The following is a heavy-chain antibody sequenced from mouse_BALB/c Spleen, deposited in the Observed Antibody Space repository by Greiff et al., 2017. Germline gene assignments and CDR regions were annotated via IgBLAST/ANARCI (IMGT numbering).Heavy chain of an antibody. CDR2: INPNNGGT. Sequence: VQLQQSGPELVKPGASVKIPCKASGYTFTDYNMDWVKQSHGKSLEWIGDINPNNGGTIYNQKFKGKATLTVDKSSSTAYMELRSLTSEDTAVYYCARRGYGNYPNWYFDVWGAGTTVTVSS. J-gene: IGHJ1*01. CDR1: GYTFTDYN. CDR3: ARRGYGNYPNWYFDV. D-gene: IGHD2-10*02. V-gene: IGHV1-18*01.